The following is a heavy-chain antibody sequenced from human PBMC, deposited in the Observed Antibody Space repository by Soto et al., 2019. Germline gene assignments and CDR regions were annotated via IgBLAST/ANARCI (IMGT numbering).Heavy chain of an antibody. V-gene: IGHV1-69*01. D-gene: IGHD3-16*01. CDR3: ARGGGPYVWFNEF. CDR2: IIPVFGTT. CDR1: GGLFSSFA. J-gene: IGHJ4*02. Sequence: QEQLVQSGAEVKKPGSSVKVSCKDSGGLFSSFAISWVLQAPGQGLEWMGGIIPVFGTTNYAQKFQGRVTITADESTNTAYMALSSLTSDDTAMYYCARGGGPYVWFNEFWGQGTQVTVSS.